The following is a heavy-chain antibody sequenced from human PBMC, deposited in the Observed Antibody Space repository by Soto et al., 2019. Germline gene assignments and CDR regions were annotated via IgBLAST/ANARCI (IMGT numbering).Heavy chain of an antibody. CDR3: ARGKAYYYGSGSYYKDWFDP. V-gene: IGHV4-34*01. J-gene: IGHJ5*02. Sequence: QVQLQQWGAGLLKPSETLSLTCAVYGGSFSGYYWSWIRQPPGKGLEWIGEINHSGSTNYNPSLKSRVTLSVDTSKNQFSLKLSSVTAAEPAVYYCARGKAYYYGSGSYYKDWFDPWGQGTLVTVSS. D-gene: IGHD3-10*01. CDR1: GGSFSGYY. CDR2: INHSGST.